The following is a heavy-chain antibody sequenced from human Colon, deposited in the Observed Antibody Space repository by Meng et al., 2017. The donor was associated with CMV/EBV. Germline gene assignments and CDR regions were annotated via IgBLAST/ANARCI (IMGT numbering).Heavy chain of an antibody. Sequence: SETLSFTCTVPGFSISSDGYYWSWIRQHPGKGLEWVGYIYYTGRTYYNPSLKSRVTISVDTSKNQLSLKLSSVTAADTAVYYCARGHRYCSGGNCSGFDAWGQGTLVTVSS. D-gene: IGHD2-15*01. V-gene: IGHV4-31*03. CDR1: GFSISSDGYY. CDR3: ARGHRYCSGGNCSGFDA. CDR2: IYYTGRT. J-gene: IGHJ5*02.